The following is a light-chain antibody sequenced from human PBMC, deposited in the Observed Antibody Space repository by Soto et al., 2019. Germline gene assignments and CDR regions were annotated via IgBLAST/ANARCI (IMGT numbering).Light chain of an antibody. CDR1: QSISNN. Sequence: EIVMTKSPATLSVSPGERATLSCRASQSISNNLAWYQQKPGQAPSLLIYGASTRATGIPARFSGSGSGTEFTLTISSLQSEDSAVYYCQQYNNWPPRTFGQGTKLEIK. CDR2: GAS. V-gene: IGKV3-15*01. J-gene: IGKJ2*01. CDR3: QQYNNWPPRT.